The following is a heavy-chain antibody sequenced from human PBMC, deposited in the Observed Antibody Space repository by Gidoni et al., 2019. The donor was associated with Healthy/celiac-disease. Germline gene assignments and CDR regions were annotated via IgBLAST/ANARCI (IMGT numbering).Heavy chain of an antibody. D-gene: IGHD4-17*01. J-gene: IGHJ2*01. CDR3: ARHRFFSYGGTYWYFDL. CDR1: GYSFTSYW. Sequence: EVQLVQSGAEVKKPGESLKISCKGSGYSFTSYWIGWVRQMPGKGLEWMWIIYPGDSDTRYSPSYQGQVTISADKSISTAYLQWSSLKASDTAIYYCARHRFFSYGGTYWYFDLWGRGTLVTVSS. CDR2: IYPGDSDT. V-gene: IGHV5-51*01.